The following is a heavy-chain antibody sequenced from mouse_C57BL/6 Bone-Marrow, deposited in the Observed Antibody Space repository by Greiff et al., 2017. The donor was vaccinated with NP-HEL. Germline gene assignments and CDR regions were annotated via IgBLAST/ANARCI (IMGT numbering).Heavy chain of an antibody. Sequence: EVMLVESGGGLVQPGESLKLSCESNEYEFPSHDMSWVRKTPEKRLELVAAINSDGGSTYYPDTMERRFIISRDNTKKTQYLQMSSLRSEDTAWDNCARPPSPYYFDYWGQGTTLTVTS. V-gene: IGHV5-2*01. J-gene: IGHJ2*01. CDR3: ARPPSPYYFDY. CDR2: INSDGGST. CDR1: EYEFPSHD.